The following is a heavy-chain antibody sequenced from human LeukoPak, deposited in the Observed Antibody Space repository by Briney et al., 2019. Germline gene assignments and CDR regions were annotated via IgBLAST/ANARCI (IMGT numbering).Heavy chain of an antibody. J-gene: IGHJ4*02. Sequence: PGGSLRLSCEGSGFTFSSYAMSWVRQAPGQGLEWVSSISGSGGSKYYADSVKGRFTISRDNSKNTLYLQMKSLRAEDTAVYYCAKEGESGTITSYSFDSWGQGALVTVSS. CDR1: GFTFSSYA. CDR2: ISGSGGSK. CDR3: AKEGESGTITSYSFDS. D-gene: IGHD2-21*01. V-gene: IGHV3-23*01.